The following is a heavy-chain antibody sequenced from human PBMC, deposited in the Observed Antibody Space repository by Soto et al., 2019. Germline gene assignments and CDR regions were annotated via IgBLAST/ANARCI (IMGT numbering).Heavy chain of an antibody. J-gene: IGHJ6*02. V-gene: IGHV3-13*01. Sequence: PGGALGLSCASSGFTFSSYDMHWVRQATGKGLEWVSAIGTAGDTYYPGSVKGRFTISRENAKNSLYLQMNSLRAGDTAVYYCARDQDGMDVWGQGTTVTVSS. CDR1: GFTFSSYD. CDR3: ARDQDGMDV. CDR2: IGTAGDT.